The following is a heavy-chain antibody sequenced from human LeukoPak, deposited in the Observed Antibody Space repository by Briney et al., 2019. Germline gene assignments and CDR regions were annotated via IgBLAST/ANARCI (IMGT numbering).Heavy chain of an antibody. CDR3: ARESSYYYGMDV. D-gene: IGHD2-2*01. CDR2: IIPIFGTA. Sequence: SVKVSCKASGGTFSSYTISWVRQAPGQGLEWMGGIIPIFGTANYAQKFQGRVTITADKSTSTAFMELSSLRSEDTAVYYCARESSYYYGMDVWGKGTTVTVSS. CDR1: GGTFSSYT. J-gene: IGHJ6*04. V-gene: IGHV1-69*06.